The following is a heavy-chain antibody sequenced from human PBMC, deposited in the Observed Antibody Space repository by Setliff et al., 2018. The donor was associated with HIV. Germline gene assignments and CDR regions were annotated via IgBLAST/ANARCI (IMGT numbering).Heavy chain of an antibody. CDR1: GGTFSSYS. J-gene: IGHJ6*02. CDR3: ARGSGGYCSGGSCYFGFGLAL. V-gene: IGHV1-69*13. CDR2: IIPIFNTA. D-gene: IGHD2-15*01. Sequence: SVKVSCKASGGTFSSYSITWVRQAPGQGLEWMGGIIPIFNTANYAQKFQGRVTITADESTSTAYMELSSLGSEDTAVYYCARGSGGYCSGGSCYFGFGLALWGQGTTVTGLL.